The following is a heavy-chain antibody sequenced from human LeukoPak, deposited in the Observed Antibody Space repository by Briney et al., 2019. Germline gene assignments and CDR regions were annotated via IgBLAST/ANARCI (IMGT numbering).Heavy chain of an antibody. J-gene: IGHJ3*02. CDR1: GVSISRYY. CDR2: IYYSGST. D-gene: IGHD2-2*01. CDR3: ARDEVVGAFDI. V-gene: IGHV4-59*01. Sequence: PSETLSLTCTVSGVSISRYYWSWIRQPPGKGLEWIGYIYYSGSTNYNPSLKSRVTMSVDTSKNQFSLKLSSVTAADTAVYYCARDEVVGAFDIWGQGTMVTVSS.